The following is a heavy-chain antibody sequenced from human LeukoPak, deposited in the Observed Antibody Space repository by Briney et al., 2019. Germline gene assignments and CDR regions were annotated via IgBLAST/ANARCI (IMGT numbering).Heavy chain of an antibody. CDR2: IYYSGST. CDR3: ARRYCSGGSCYSSLDY. V-gene: IGHV4-59*08. CDR1: GGSISSYY. D-gene: IGHD2-15*01. Sequence: PSETLSLTCTVSGGSISSYYWSWIRQPPGKGLEWIGYIYYSGSTNYNPSLMSRVTIPVDTSKNQFSLKLSSATAADTAVYYCARRYCSGGSCYSSLDYWGQGSLVTVSS. J-gene: IGHJ4*02.